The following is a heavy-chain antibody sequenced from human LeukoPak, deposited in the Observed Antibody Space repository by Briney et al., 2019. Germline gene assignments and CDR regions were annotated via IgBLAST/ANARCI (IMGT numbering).Heavy chain of an antibody. CDR3: ARRHGAGSYNA. J-gene: IGHJ4*02. CDR2: IIPIFGTA. CDR1: GGTFSSYA. Sequence: GASVKVSCKASGGTFSSYAISWVRQAPGQGLEWMGVIIPIFGTANYAQKFQGRVTITADKSTSTAYMELSSLRSEDTAVYYCARRHGAGSYNAWGQGTLVTVSS. V-gene: IGHV1-69*06. D-gene: IGHD3-10*01.